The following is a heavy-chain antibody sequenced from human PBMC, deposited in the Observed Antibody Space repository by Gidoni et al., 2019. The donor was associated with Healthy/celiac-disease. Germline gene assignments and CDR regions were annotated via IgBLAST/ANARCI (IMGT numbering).Heavy chain of an antibody. V-gene: IGHV3-11*01. J-gene: IGHJ4*02. CDR3: ARDLYGYYDSSGYYLGY. CDR2: ISSSANTI. Sequence: QVQLVESGGGLVKPGGSLRLSCAASGFTFSAYYMSWIRQAPGKGLEWVSYISSSANTINYADSVKGRFTISRDNAKNSLYLQMNSLRAEDTAVYYCARDLYGYYDSSGYYLGYWGQGTLVTVSS. D-gene: IGHD3-22*01. CDR1: GFTFSAYY.